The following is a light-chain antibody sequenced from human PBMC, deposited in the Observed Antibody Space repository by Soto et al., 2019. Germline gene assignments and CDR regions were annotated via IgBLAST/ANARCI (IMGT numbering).Light chain of an antibody. Sequence: DIQMTQSPSSLSASVGDRVTITCRASQSISSYLNRYQQKPGKAPKLLIYAASRLQSGVPSRFSGSGSGTDFTLTISSLQPEDFATYYCQQSYSTPWTFGQGTKVEIK. CDR2: AAS. CDR1: QSISSY. CDR3: QQSYSTPWT. V-gene: IGKV1-39*01. J-gene: IGKJ1*01.